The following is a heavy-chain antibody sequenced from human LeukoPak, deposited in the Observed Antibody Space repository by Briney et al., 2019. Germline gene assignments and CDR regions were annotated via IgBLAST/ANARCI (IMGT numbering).Heavy chain of an antibody. D-gene: IGHD3-9*01. CDR1: GFTFSSYD. Sequence: GGSLRLSCAASGFTFSSYDMHWVRQATGKGLEWVSAIGTAGDTYYPGSVKGRFTISRENAKNSLYLQMNSLRAGDTAVYYCASYDFLPGFGYGGQEPLVTVSS. V-gene: IGHV3-13*01. J-gene: IGHJ4*02. CDR2: IGTAGDT. CDR3: ASYDFLPGFGY.